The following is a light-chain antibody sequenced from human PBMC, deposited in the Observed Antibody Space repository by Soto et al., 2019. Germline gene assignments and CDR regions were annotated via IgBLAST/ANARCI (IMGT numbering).Light chain of an antibody. J-gene: IGLJ1*01. Sequence: QSALTQPASVSGSPGQSITISCTGTSNDIGGYNLVSWYQQHPGKAPKLMIYDVSKRPSGVPDRFSGSKSGNTASLTISGLQAEDEADYYCCSYAGSYTSLYVFGTGTQLTVL. CDR2: DVS. V-gene: IGLV2-11*01. CDR1: SNDIGGYNL. CDR3: CSYAGSYTSLYV.